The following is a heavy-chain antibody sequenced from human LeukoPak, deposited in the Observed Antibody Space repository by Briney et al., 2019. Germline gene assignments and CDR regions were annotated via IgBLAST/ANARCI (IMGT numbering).Heavy chain of an antibody. CDR2: IWYDGSNK. D-gene: IGHD3-3*01. Sequence: PGRSLRLSCAASGFTFSSYGMHWVRQAPGKGLEWVAVIWYDGSNKYYADSVKGRFTISRDNSKNTLYLQMNSLRAEDTAVYYCARDLAPDFRSGYFDYWGQGTLVTVSS. CDR3: ARDLAPDFRSGYFDY. CDR1: GFTFSSYG. V-gene: IGHV3-33*01. J-gene: IGHJ4*02.